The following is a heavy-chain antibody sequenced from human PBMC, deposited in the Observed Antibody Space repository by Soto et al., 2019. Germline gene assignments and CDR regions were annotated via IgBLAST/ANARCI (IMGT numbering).Heavy chain of an antibody. D-gene: IGHD2-2*03. V-gene: IGHV4-59*08. CDR2: IYYSGST. Sequence: SETLSLTCIVSGGSISSYYWSWIRQPPGKGLEWIGYIYYSGSTNYNPSLKSRVTISVDTSKNQFSLKLSSVTAADTAVYYCARQGGYFRAFDIWGQGTMVTVSS. CDR3: ARQGGYFRAFDI. J-gene: IGHJ3*02. CDR1: GGSISSYY.